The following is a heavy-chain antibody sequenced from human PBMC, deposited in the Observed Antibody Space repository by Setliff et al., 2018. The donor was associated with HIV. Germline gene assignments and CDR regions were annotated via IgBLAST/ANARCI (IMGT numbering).Heavy chain of an antibody. Sequence: LSLTCTVSGASISSGDCYWSWIRRPAGKGLEWIGRSQASGSTNYNPSLKSRLTISVDPSKNQLSLNLNSVTAADTAVYYCARGRDGELFTKEGNYYYYMDVWGKGTTVTVSS. V-gene: IGHV4-61*02. CDR1: GASISSGDCY. D-gene: IGHD3-10*01. J-gene: IGHJ6*03. CDR2: SQASGST. CDR3: ARGRDGELFTKEGNYYYYMDV.